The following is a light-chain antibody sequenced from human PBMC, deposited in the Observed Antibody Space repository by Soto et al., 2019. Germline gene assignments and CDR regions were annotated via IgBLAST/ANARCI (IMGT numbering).Light chain of an antibody. CDR3: SSYAGSINSYV. V-gene: IGLV2-8*01. CDR1: SGDIGGYDY. CDR2: EVT. Sequence: QSALTQPPSASGSPGQSVTISCTGTSGDIGGYDYVSWYQQHPGKAPKLMIYEVTKRPLGVPDRFSGSKSGNTASLTVSGLQAEDEADYYCSSYAGSINSYVFGTGTKLTVL. J-gene: IGLJ1*01.